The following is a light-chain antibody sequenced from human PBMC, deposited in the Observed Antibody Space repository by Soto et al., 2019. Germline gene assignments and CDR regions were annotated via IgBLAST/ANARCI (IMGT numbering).Light chain of an antibody. CDR1: SSDIGGYNF. CDR3: NSYRTVSTDV. J-gene: IGLJ1*01. CDR2: DVG. V-gene: IGLV2-14*01. Sequence: QSALTQPASVSGSPGQSITIACTGTSSDIGGYNFVSWYQQHPGKAPKLLIYDVGNRPSGVSNRFSGSNSGNTASLTISGLQAEDEAHYYCNSYRTVSTDVFGTGTKVTVL.